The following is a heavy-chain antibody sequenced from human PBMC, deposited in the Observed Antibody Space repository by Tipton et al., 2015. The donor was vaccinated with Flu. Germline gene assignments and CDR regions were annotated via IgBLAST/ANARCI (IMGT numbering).Heavy chain of an antibody. CDR1: GGSIRSSTDY. CDR2: IHSSGST. J-gene: IGHJ5*02. CDR3: GRNYGPFNWFDP. Sequence: TLSLTCFVSGGSIRSSTDYWGWVRQPPGKGLDWIGTIHSSGSTYYNPSLTSRVTISLDTSKNQFSLRLTSVTAADTAIYYCGRNYGPFNWFDPWGQGTLVTVSS. D-gene: IGHD3-16*01. V-gene: IGHV4-39*01.